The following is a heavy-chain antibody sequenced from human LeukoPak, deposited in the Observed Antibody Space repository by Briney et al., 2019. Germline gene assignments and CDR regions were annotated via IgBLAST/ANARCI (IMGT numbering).Heavy chain of an antibody. CDR3: ARGGAVAGTEIDY. CDR1: GGSISSSSYY. V-gene: IGHV4-39*07. CDR2: INHSGST. Sequence: SSETLSLTCTVSGGSISSSSYYWSWIRQPPGKGLEWIGEINHSGSTNYNPSLKSRVTISVDTSKNQFSLKLSSVTAADTAVYYCARGGAVAGTEIDYWGQGTLVTVSS. J-gene: IGHJ4*02. D-gene: IGHD6-19*01.